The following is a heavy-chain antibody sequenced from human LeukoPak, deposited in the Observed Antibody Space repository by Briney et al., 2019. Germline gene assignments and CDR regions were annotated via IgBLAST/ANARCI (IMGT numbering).Heavy chain of an antibody. CDR2: ISSSSRTT. Sequence: GGSLRLSCAASAFSFSAYSMNWVRQAPGKGLEWVSYISSSSRTTYYADSVKGRFTISRDNAKNTLYLQMNSLRAEDAAVYYCARAYCSGGSCPYWYFDLWGRGTLVTVSS. V-gene: IGHV3-48*04. D-gene: IGHD2-15*01. J-gene: IGHJ2*01. CDR3: ARAYCSGGSCPYWYFDL. CDR1: AFSFSAYS.